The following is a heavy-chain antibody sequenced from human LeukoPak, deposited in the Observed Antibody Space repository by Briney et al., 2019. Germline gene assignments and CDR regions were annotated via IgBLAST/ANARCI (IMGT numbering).Heavy chain of an antibody. V-gene: IGHV3-21*01. CDR3: ATLAVAAGTVGAFDI. D-gene: IGHD6-13*01. J-gene: IGHJ3*02. CDR2: ISSSSSYI. CDR1: GFTFSSYS. Sequence: PGGSLRLSCAASGFTFSSYSMNWVRQAPGKGLEWVSSISSSSSYIYYADSVKGRFTISRDNAKNSLYLQMNSLRAEDTAVYYCATLAVAAGTVGAFDIWGQGTMVTVSS.